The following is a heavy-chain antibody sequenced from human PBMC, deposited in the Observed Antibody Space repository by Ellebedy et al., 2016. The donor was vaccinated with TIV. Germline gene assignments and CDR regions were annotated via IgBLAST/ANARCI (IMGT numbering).Heavy chain of an antibody. CDR2: IWYDGSKA. Sequence: GESLKISCAASGFTFSTYGMHWVRQTPGKGLEWVAVIWYDGSKAYYADSVKGRFNIARDNSKNTLSLQMNSLRAEDTAVYYCARDIWLGKSKTVDYWGQGTLVTVSS. V-gene: IGHV3-33*01. J-gene: IGHJ4*02. CDR3: ARDIWLGKSKTVDY. CDR1: GFTFSTYG. D-gene: IGHD3-10*01.